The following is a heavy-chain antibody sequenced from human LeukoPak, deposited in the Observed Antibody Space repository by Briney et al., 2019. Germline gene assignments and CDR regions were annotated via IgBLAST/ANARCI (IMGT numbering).Heavy chain of an antibody. V-gene: IGHV3-9*01. J-gene: IGHJ6*02. CDR2: ISWNSGSI. CDR3: AKDITHKSYYYYGMDV. Sequence: SLRLSCAASGFTFDDYAMHWVRQAPGKGLEWVSGISWNSGSIGYADSVKGRFTVSRDNAKNSLYLQMNSLRAEDTALYYCAKDITHKSYYYYGMDVWGQGTTVTVSS. CDR1: GFTFDDYA.